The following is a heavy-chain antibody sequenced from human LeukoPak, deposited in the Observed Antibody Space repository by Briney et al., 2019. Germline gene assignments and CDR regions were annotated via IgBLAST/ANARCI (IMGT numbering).Heavy chain of an antibody. V-gene: IGHV3-11*01. CDR1: GFTFSDYY. J-gene: IGHJ4*02. D-gene: IGHD6-13*01. CDR2: ISSSGSTI. Sequence: GGSLRLSCAASGFTFSDYYMSWIRQAPGKGLEWVSYISSSGSTIYYADSVKGRFTISRDNAKNSLYLQMNSLRAEDTAVYYCAREADSSSWSYFDYWGQGTLVTVSS. CDR3: AREADSSSWSYFDY.